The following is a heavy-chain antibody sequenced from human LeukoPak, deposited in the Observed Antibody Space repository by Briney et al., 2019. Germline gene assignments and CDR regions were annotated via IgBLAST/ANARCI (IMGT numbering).Heavy chain of an antibody. J-gene: IGHJ4*02. CDR2: ISPNSGDT. CDR1: GYTFTDYY. CDR3: SRPSGSGSTYLYFFY. V-gene: IGHV1-2*02. Sequence: ASVKVSCKAPGYTFTDYYLHWVRQAPGQGLEWMGWISPNSGDTKYVQKFQGRVTMTRDTSISTAYMELSGLTSDDTAVYYCSRPSGSGSTYLYFFYWGQGTLVTVSS. D-gene: IGHD3-10*01.